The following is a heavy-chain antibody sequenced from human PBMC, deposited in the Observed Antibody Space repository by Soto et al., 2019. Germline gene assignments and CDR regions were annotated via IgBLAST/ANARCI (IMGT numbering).Heavy chain of an antibody. CDR1: GGSISSSSYY. CDR2: IYYSGNT. Sequence: PSETLSLTCTVSGGSISSSSYYWGWIRQPPGKGLEWIGSIYYSGNTYYNPSLKSRVTISVDTSKNQFSLKLSSVTAADTAVYYCARGSSIAGLYYGMDVWGQGTTVTVS. D-gene: IGHD6-6*01. CDR3: ARGSSIAGLYYGMDV. V-gene: IGHV4-39*07. J-gene: IGHJ6*02.